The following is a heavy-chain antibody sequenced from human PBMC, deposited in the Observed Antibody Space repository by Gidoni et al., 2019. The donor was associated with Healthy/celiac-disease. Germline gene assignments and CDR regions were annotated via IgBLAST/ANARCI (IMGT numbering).Heavy chain of an antibody. Sequence: EVQLLESGGGLVQPGGSLRLSCAASGFTFSSYAMGWVRQAPGKGLEWVSDSSGSGGSTYYADSVKGRFTISRDNSKNTLYLQMNSLRAEDTAVYYCAKETMIVVVLDYWGQGTLVTVSS. CDR1: GFTFSSYA. V-gene: IGHV3-23*01. J-gene: IGHJ4*02. CDR2: SSGSGGST. D-gene: IGHD3-22*01. CDR3: AKETMIVVVLDY.